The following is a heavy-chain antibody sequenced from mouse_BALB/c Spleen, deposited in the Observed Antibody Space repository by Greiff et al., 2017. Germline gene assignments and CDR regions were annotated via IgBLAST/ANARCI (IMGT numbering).Heavy chain of an antibody. CDR3: NAWGGNYFPFDY. CDR1: GYTFTSYW. Sequence: VQLQQPGAELVKPGASVKLSCKASGYTFTSYWMHWVKQRPEQGLEWIGWIDPENGDTEYAPKFQGKATMTADTSSNTAYLQLSSLTSEDTAVYYCNAWGGNYFPFDYWGQGTTLTVSS. CDR2: IDPENGDT. V-gene: IGHV14-4*02. J-gene: IGHJ2*01. D-gene: IGHD2-1*01.